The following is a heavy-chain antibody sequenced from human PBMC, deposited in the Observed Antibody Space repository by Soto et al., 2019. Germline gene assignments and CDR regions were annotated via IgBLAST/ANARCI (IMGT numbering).Heavy chain of an antibody. CDR2: ICWDDDK. J-gene: IGHJ4*02. CDR3: VHGFTGWESDY. CDR1: GFSLTTSGVN. Sequence: QITLKESGPTLVKPTQTLTLTCTFSGFSLTTSGVNVGWVRQPPGKALEWLALICWDDDKRYSPFLKNRLTITKDTSKSQVVLTMTDMDPVDTATYYCVHGFTGWESDYWGQGTLVTVSS. D-gene: IGHD6-19*01. V-gene: IGHV2-5*02.